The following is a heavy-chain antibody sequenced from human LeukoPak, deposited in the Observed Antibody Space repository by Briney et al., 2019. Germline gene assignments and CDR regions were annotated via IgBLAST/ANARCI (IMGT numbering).Heavy chain of an antibody. CDR2: ISRNSRYI. CDR1: GFTFSTYS. Sequence: GGSLRLSCAASGFTFSTYSMNWVRQAPGKGLEWVSSISRNSRYIYYADSMRGRFTISRDNAKNSLYLQMNSLRAEDTAVYYCARDWEDIQWLENFDYWGQGTLVTVSS. V-gene: IGHV3-21*06. D-gene: IGHD6-19*01. CDR3: ARDWEDIQWLENFDY. J-gene: IGHJ4*02.